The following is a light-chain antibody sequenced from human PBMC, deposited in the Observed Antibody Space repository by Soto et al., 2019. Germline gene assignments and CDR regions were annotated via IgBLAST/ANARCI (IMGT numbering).Light chain of an antibody. CDR1: QSVTTR. CDR2: GAS. J-gene: IGKJ2*01. CDR3: QQYGSSSYT. V-gene: IGKV3-20*01. Sequence: IVLTQPPGTLSLSPGERVTLSCRASQSVTTRLAWYQHKPGQAPTLLMSGASNRASGVPDRFSGSGSGTDFTLTISRLEPEDFAVYYCQQYGSSSYTFGQGTKVDIK.